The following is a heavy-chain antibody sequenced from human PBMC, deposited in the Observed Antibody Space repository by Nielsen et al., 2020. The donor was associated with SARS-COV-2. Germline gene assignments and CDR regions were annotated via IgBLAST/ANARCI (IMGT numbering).Heavy chain of an antibody. J-gene: IGHJ4*02. Sequence: GESLKISCAASGFTVSSNYMSRVRQAPGKGLEWVSVIYSGGSTYYADSVKGRFTISRDNSKNTLYLQMNSLRAEDTAVYYCARDAGTNFDYWGQGTLVTVSS. CDR2: IYSGGST. CDR3: ARDAGTNFDY. V-gene: IGHV3-66*01. D-gene: IGHD3-10*01. CDR1: GFTVSSNY.